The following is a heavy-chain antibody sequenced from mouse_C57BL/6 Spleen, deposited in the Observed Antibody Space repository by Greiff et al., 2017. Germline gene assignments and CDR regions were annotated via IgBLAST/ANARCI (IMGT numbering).Heavy chain of an antibody. V-gene: IGHV1-64*01. Sequence: QVQLQQPGAELVKPGASVKLSCKASGYTFTSYWMHWVKQRPGQGLEWIGMIHPNSGSTNYNEKFKSKATLTVDKSSSTAYMQLRSLTSEDSAVYYCAREGDYDAGGYYAMDYWGQGTSVTVSS. J-gene: IGHJ4*01. D-gene: IGHD2-4*01. CDR3: AREGDYDAGGYYAMDY. CDR1: GYTFTSYW. CDR2: IHPNSGST.